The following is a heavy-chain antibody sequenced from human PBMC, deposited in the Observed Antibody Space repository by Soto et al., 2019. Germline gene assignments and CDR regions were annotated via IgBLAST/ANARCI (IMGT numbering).Heavy chain of an antibody. CDR3: AKDRNRITMVRGVPFGY. V-gene: IGHV3-23*01. D-gene: IGHD3-10*01. CDR1: GFTFSSYA. Sequence: EVQLLESGGGLVQPGGSLRLSCAASGFTFSSYAMSWVRQAPGKGLEWVSAISGSGGSTYYADSVKGRFTISRDNSKNSLYLQMNSLRAEDTAVYYCAKDRNRITMVRGVPFGYWGQGTLVTVSS. J-gene: IGHJ4*02. CDR2: ISGSGGST.